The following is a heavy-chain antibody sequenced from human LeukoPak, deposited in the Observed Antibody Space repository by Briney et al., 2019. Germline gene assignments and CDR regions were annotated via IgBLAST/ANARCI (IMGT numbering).Heavy chain of an antibody. CDR2: IYHSGST. CDR3: ARAAGTTFGYFDY. D-gene: IGHD1-1*01. J-gene: IGHJ4*02. V-gene: IGHV4-30-2*01. CDR1: GGSISSGGYS. Sequence: SETLSLTCAVSGGSISSGGYSWSWIRQPPGKGLEWIGYIYHSGSTYYNPSLKSRVTISVDRSKNQFSLKLSSVTAADTAVYYCARAAGTTFGYFDYWGQGTLVTVSS.